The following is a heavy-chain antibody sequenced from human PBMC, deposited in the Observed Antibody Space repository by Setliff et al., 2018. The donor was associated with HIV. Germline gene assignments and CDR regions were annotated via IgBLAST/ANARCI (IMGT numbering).Heavy chain of an antibody. CDR3: ARQPGRAAMGRENYYYYYMDV. D-gene: IGHD2-2*01. CDR1: GYNFTNYW. Sequence: PGESLKISCTGSGYNFTNYWIGWVRQMPGKGLEWMGIIFPGDSDTRYSPSFQGQVTISADTSISTAYLQWRSLKASDTAMYYCARQPGRAAMGRENYYYYYMDVWGKGTTVTVSS. J-gene: IGHJ6*03. CDR2: IFPGDSDT. V-gene: IGHV5-51*01.